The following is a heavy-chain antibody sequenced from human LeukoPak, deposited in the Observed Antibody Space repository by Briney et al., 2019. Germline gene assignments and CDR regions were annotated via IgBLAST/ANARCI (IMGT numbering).Heavy chain of an antibody. CDR1: GGSISAYY. J-gene: IGHJ4*02. V-gene: IGHV4-4*07. D-gene: IGHD3-10*02. CDR3: ATMFGESSYFAH. CDR2: LHSSGET. Sequence: SETLSLTCVVSGGSISAYYWNWIRQPAGKGLEWIGRLHSSGETTSNPSLMSRATMSLDTSRNHFSLNLTSVTAADTAIYYCATMFGESSYFAHWGQGTLVTVSS.